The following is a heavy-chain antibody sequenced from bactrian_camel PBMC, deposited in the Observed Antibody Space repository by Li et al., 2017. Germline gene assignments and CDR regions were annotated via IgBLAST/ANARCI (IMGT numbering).Heavy chain of an antibody. CDR3: AMGAQLDCSSGDCYCGGRQSDYDY. J-gene: IGHJ4*01. D-gene: IGHD6*01. CDR2: ITPGRGRR. CDR1: GSIYDTMC. Sequence: EVQLVESGGGSVQAGGSLRLSCASSGSIYDTMCMGWVRQAPGKDREGVAAITPGRGRRYYVDSVKGRFTFSGDSDKNTVTLQMNSLKPEDTAMYYCAMGAQLDCSSGDCYCGGRQSDYDYWGQGTQVTVS. V-gene: IGHV3S40*01.